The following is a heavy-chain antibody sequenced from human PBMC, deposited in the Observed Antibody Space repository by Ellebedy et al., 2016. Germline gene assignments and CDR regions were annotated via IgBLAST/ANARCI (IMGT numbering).Heavy chain of an antibody. CDR2: SYYNGIA. J-gene: IGHJ4*02. Sequence: SETLSLXCNVSGGSIRNIDYYWGWVRQSPGKGLEWIGSSYYNGIAYYKSSLKSRVNISVDTSKNQFSLRVISVTAADTAFYYCARQPVRAKIIYYFDSWGQGTLVTVSS. CDR1: GGSIRNIDYY. V-gene: IGHV4-39*01. CDR3: ARQPVRAKIIYYFDS. D-gene: IGHD3-10*01.